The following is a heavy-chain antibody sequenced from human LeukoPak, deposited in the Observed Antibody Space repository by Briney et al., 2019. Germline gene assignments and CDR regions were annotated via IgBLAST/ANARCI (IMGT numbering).Heavy chain of an antibody. CDR1: GFTLSSYS. Sequence: GGSLTHSCAASGFTLSSYSMNWVRQAPGKGLEWVASIISISSHIYYADSVKGRFTISRDNAKNSLYLQMNSLRAEDTAVYYCARTRAPSNGRVLYYMDVSGKRTTVTVSS. D-gene: IGHD2-2*01. J-gene: IGHJ6*03. CDR2: IISISSHI. V-gene: IGHV3-21*01. CDR3: ARTRAPSNGRVLYYMDV.